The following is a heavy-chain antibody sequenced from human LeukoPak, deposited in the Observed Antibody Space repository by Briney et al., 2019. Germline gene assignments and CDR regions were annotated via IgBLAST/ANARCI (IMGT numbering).Heavy chain of an antibody. CDR3: ARDPVEWELLLDY. CDR2: MNIDGSEK. CDR1: GFTFSSYW. D-gene: IGHD1-26*01. J-gene: IGHJ4*02. Sequence: GGSPRLSCAASGFTFSSYWVGWVRQAPGKRLEWVANMNIDGSEKYYADSAKGRFTISRDNARNSVYLQMNSLRVEDTAVYYCARDPVEWELLLDYWGQGTLVTVSS. V-gene: IGHV3-7*01.